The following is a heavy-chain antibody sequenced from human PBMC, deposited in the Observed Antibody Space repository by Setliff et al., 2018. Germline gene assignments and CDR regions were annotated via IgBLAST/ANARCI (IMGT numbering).Heavy chain of an antibody. Sequence: GASVKVSCKTSGYNFITTGISWVRQAPGQGPEWMGCISPFNGNTNYAQKFQDRVTMTTDTSTATVYMELKNLRSDDTAVYYCTRGRGPRVVVAVPLDFWGQGTLVTAPQ. V-gene: IGHV1-18*01. CDR2: ISPFNGNT. D-gene: IGHD2-15*01. J-gene: IGHJ4*02. CDR1: GYNFITTG. CDR3: TRGRGPRVVVAVPLDF.